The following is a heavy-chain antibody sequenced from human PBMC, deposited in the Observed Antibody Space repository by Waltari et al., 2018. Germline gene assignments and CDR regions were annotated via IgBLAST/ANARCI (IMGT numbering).Heavy chain of an antibody. V-gene: IGHV4-4*02. CDR1: GASISSNYW. CDR2: IHHSGRT. CDR3: AADRGNGLYFDY. D-gene: IGHD2-15*01. J-gene: IGHJ4*02. Sequence: QVQLQESGPGLVKPSGTLSLTCVVSGASISSNYWWSWVRQSPGKGLEWIGQIHHSGRTYSTPSLQSRVSISVDKSKNQFSPSLYFVNDADTAVYYCAADRGNGLYFDYWGQGTLVTVSS.